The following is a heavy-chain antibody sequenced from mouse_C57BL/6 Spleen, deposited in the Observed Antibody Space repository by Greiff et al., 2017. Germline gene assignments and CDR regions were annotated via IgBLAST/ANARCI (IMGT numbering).Heavy chain of an antibody. J-gene: IGHJ4*01. CDR1: GYTFTSYG. CDR3: ARSQLRPLYAMDY. Sequence: QVQLQQSGAELARPGASVKLSCKASGYTFTSYGISWVKQRPGQGLEWIGEIYPRSGNTYYNEKFKGKATLTADKSSSTAYMELRSLTSEDSAVYFCARSQLRPLYAMDYWGQGTSVTVSS. D-gene: IGHD3-2*02. V-gene: IGHV1-81*01. CDR2: IYPRSGNT.